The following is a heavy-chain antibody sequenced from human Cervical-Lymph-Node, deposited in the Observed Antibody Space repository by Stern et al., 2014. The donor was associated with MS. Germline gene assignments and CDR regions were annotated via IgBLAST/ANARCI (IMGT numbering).Heavy chain of an antibody. CDR3: ARAVLYYGSGSYSNHFDS. V-gene: IGHV4-59*01. CDR2: IYYSGST. CDR1: GGSISSYY. D-gene: IGHD3-10*01. J-gene: IGHJ4*02. Sequence: QVQLQESGPGLVKPSETLSLTCTVSGGSISSYYWNWIRQPPGKGLEWVGYIYYSGSTNYNPSLKSRVTISVDTSKNQFSLTLSSMTAADTAVYYCARAVLYYGSGSYSNHFDSWGQGTLVTVSS.